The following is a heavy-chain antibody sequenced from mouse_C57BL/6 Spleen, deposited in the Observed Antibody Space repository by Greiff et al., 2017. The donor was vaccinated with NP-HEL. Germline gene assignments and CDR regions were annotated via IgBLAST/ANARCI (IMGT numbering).Heavy chain of an antibody. Sequence: VQLQQPGAELVMPGASVKLSCKASGYTFTSYWMHWVKQRPGQGLEWIGEIDPSDSYTNYNQKFKGKSTLTVDKSSSTAYMKLSSLTSEDSAVYYCARGRRFITTVVATNAMDYWGQGTSVTVSS. CDR3: ARGRRFITTVVATNAMDY. CDR2: IDPSDSYT. V-gene: IGHV1-69*01. J-gene: IGHJ4*01. CDR1: GYTFTSYW. D-gene: IGHD1-1*01.